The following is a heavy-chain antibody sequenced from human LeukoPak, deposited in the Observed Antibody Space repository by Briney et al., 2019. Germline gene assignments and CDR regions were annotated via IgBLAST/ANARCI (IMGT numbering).Heavy chain of an antibody. CDR2: IKQDGSET. D-gene: IGHD1-26*01. V-gene: IGHV3-7*01. CDR1: GFTFSSSW. CDR3: ASGMRVGPNI. J-gene: IGHJ4*02. Sequence: PGGSLRLSCAASGFTFSSSWMNWVRQAPGKGLVWVANIKQDGSETYYVDSVKGRFTISRDNARNSLYLQMYSLRAEDTAVYYCASGMRVGPNIWGQGTLVTVSS.